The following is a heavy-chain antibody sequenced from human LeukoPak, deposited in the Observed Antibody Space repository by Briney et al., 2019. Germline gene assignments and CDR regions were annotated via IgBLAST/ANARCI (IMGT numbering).Heavy chain of an antibody. D-gene: IGHD3-22*01. V-gene: IGHV3-74*01. CDR2: INTDGSST. CDR1: GFTFSSYW. J-gene: IGHJ4*02. Sequence: GGSLRLSCAASGFTFSSYWMHWVRQAPGKGLVWVSHINTDGSSTSYAGSVKGRFTISRDNAKNTLYLQMNSLRAEDTAVYYCASREYYYDSSGYYPSFGYWGQGTLVTVSS. CDR3: ASREYYYDSSGYYPSFGY.